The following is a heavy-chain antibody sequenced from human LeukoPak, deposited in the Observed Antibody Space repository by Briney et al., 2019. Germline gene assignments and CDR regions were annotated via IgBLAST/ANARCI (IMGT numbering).Heavy chain of an antibody. V-gene: IGHV3-30-3*02. J-gene: IGHJ4*02. Sequence: PGGSLRLSCAASGFTFSHYSMHWVRQAPGKGLEWVAVISYDGSDKSYADSVKGRFTVSRDNSKNTVYLQMNSLRADDTAVYFCAKEVRESAWFYFDYWGQGALVTVAS. CDR3: AKEVRESAWFYFDY. D-gene: IGHD3-10*01. CDR1: GFTFSHYS. CDR2: ISYDGSDK.